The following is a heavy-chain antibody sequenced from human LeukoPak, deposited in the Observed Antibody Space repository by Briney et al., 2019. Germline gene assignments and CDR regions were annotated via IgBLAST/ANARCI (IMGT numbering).Heavy chain of an antibody. Sequence: WASVTVSCKASGYTFTSYDINWVRQAPGQGLEWMGWMNPNSGNTGYAQKFQGRVTMTRNTSISTAYMELSSLRSEDTAVYYCARGWSVGGTTGNYWGQGTLVTVSS. CDR2: MNPNSGNT. CDR3: ARGWSVGGTTGNY. V-gene: IGHV1-8*01. J-gene: IGHJ4*02. D-gene: IGHD1-1*01. CDR1: GYTFTSYD.